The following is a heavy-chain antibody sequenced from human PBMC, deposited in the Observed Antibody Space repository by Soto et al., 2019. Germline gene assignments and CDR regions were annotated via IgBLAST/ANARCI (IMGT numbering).Heavy chain of an antibody. CDR3: AKNAIGHAKHFDY. J-gene: IGHJ4*02. D-gene: IGHD2-21*01. CDR2: INAGNGNT. V-gene: IGHV1-3*01. CDR1: GYNFIHSA. Sequence: QVQLVQSGAEVKKPGASVKVSCKASGYNFIHSAMHWVRQAPGQRLEWMAWINAGNGNTKRSQRFQDRVTFTRDTAANIVYMELSSLRPEDTAVYYCAKNAIGHAKHFDYWGQGTLVTVSS.